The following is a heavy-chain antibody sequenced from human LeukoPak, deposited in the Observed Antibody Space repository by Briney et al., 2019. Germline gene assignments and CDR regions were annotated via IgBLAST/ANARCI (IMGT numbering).Heavy chain of an antibody. CDR2: IYYSGST. CDR1: GGSISSHY. J-gene: IGHJ4*02. CDR3: ARANFDY. V-gene: IGHV4-59*11. Sequence: PSETLSLTCTVSGGSISSHYWSWIRQPPGKGLEWIGYIYYSGSTNYNPSLKSRVTISVDTSKNQFSLKLSSVTAADTAVYYCARANFDYWGQGTLVTVSS.